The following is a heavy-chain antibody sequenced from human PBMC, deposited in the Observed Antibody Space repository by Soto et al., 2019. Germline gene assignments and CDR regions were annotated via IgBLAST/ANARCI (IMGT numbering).Heavy chain of an antibody. CDR1: GFTFNSYW. CDR2: IFSDDGTA. D-gene: IGHD3-3*01. V-gene: IGHV3-74*01. J-gene: IGHJ4*02. CDR3: VRGTKGWRGVDY. Sequence: EVQLVESGGGLVQPGGSLRLTCVVSGFTFNSYWMHWFHQAPGKGLEWVSSIFSDDGTATYADSVKGRFSSSRDIAKNTLYLQVSSLRAEDTAVYYCVRGTKGWRGVDYWGQGVPVTVSS.